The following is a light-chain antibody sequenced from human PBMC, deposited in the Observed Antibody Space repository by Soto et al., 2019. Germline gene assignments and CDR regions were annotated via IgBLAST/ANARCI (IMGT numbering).Light chain of an antibody. V-gene: IGLV2-11*01. CDR1: SSDVGGYSY. J-gene: IGLJ2*01. Sequence: QSALTQPRSVSGSPGQSVTISCTGTSSDVGGYSYVSRYQQHPGKAPKLMIYDVSKRPSGVPDRFSGSKSGNTASLTISGLQAEDEADYYCCSYAGGYSWVFGGGTKLTVL. CDR3: CSYAGGYSWV. CDR2: DVS.